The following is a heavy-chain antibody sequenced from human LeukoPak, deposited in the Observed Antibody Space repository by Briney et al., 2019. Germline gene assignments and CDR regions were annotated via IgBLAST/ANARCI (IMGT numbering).Heavy chain of an antibody. Sequence: SGPTLVNPSETLSLTCTVSGGSIGGSYWNWIRQPPGKGLEWIGNIYNSGTTDYNPSLKSRVTISLDTSKNQISLKLSSVTTADTAAYFCARDKGPYWYFDLWGRGTLVTVSS. V-gene: IGHV4-59*01. J-gene: IGHJ2*01. CDR1: GGSIGGSY. CDR3: ARDKGPYWYFDL. CDR2: IYNSGTT.